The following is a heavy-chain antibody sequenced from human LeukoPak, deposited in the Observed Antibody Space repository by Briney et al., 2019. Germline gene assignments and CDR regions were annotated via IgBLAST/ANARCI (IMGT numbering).Heavy chain of an antibody. J-gene: IGHJ4*02. D-gene: IGHD1-1*01. CDR3: TTVTIKVY. CDR1: GFTFRNAW. Sequence: NAGGSLRLSCAASGFTFRNAWMSWVRQAPGKGLEWVGHIKSKTDGGTTDYAAPVKGGFTISRDDSKNTLYLQMNSLKTEDTAVYYCTTVTIKVYWGQGTLVTVSS. CDR2: IKSKTDGGTT. V-gene: IGHV3-15*01.